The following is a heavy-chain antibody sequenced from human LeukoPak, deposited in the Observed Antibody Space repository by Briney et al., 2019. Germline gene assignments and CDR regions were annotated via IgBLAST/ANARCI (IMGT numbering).Heavy chain of an antibody. CDR1: GFTFSSYA. V-gene: IGHV3-30*04. CDR3: ARPLAGVVPAAINYYMDV. CDR2: ISYDGGNK. J-gene: IGHJ6*03. Sequence: PGGSLRLSCAASGFTFSSYAMHWVRQAPGKGLEWVAVISYDGGNKYYADSVKGRFTISRDNSKNTLYLQMNSLRAEDTAVYYCARPLAGVVPAAINYYMDVWGKGTTVTVSS. D-gene: IGHD2-2*02.